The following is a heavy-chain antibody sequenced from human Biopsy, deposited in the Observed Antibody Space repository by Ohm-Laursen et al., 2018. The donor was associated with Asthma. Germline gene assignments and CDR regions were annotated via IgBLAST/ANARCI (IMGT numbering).Heavy chain of an antibody. CDR2: IYKSGQV. CDR3: AGFCSGGNCPDH. J-gene: IGHJ4*02. CDR1: GASITSSAYY. Sequence: SETLSLTCTVSGASITSSAYYWGWIRQPPGKGLEWIGNIYKSGQVYYNLSLKSRVTISVDTSKKQISLRLSSVIAADTAVYYCAGFCSGGNCPDHWGQGTLVTVSS. D-gene: IGHD2-15*01. V-gene: IGHV4-39*07.